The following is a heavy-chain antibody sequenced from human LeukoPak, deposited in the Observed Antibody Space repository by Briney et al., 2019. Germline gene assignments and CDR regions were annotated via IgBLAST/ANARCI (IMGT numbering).Heavy chain of an antibody. V-gene: IGHV3-23*01. D-gene: IGHD1-1*01. Sequence: GGSLRLSCAASGFTFSGYAMSWVRQAPGKGLEWVSAISGSGGSTYYADSVKGRFTISRHNSKNTLYLQMNSLRAEDTAVYYCARAERGFLAFDIWGQGTMVTVSS. CDR2: ISGSGGST. CDR1: GFTFSGYA. CDR3: ARAERGFLAFDI. J-gene: IGHJ3*02.